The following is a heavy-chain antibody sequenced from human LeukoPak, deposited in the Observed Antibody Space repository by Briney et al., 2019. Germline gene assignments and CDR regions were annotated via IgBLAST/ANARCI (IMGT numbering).Heavy chain of an antibody. CDR1: GGSFSGYY. CDR2: INHSGST. CDR3: ARETGGGYYFDY. D-gene: IGHD1-26*01. J-gene: IGHJ4*02. Sequence: SETLSLTCAVYGGSFSGYYWSWIRQPPGKGLEWIGEINHSGSTNYNPSLKSRVTISVDTSKNQFSLKLSSVTAADTAVYYRARETGGGYYFDYWGQGTLVTVSS. V-gene: IGHV4-34*01.